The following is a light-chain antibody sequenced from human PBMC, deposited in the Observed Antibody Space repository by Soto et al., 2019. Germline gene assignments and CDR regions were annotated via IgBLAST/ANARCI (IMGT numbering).Light chain of an antibody. CDR3: QQYGDSRFI. CDR2: GAS. V-gene: IGKV3-20*01. J-gene: IGKJ3*01. CDR1: QSVSSNS. Sequence: EIVLTQSPGTLSLSPGERATLSCRASQSVSSNSLAWYQQKPGQAPRLLIYGASSRAIGIPNRFRGSGSGTDFTLTIDRLEPEDFAVYYCQQYGDSRFIFGPGTKVDI.